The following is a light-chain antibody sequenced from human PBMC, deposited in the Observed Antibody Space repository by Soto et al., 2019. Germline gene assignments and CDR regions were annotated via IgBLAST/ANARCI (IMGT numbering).Light chain of an antibody. CDR1: QSVSSSY. V-gene: IGKV3-20*01. CDR2: GAS. Sequence: EIVLTQSPGTLSLSPGERATLSCRASQSVSSSYLAWYQQKPGQAPRLLIYGASSRATGIPDRFSGSGSETDFTLTISRLEPEDFSVYYCQQYGSSPLGQGTKVEIK. CDR3: QQYGSSP. J-gene: IGKJ1*01.